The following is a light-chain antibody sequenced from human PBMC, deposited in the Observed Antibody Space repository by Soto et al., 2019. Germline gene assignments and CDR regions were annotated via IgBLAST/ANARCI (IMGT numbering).Light chain of an antibody. CDR3: QQYGSSPWT. Sequence: EIVLTQSPGTLSLSPGERATLSCRASQSVSSSSLVWYQQKAGQAPRLLIYGASSRATGIPDRFSGSGSGTDFTLTIIRLEPEDFAVYFCQQYGSSPWTFGQGTKVEIK. CDR1: QSVSSSS. J-gene: IGKJ1*01. CDR2: GAS. V-gene: IGKV3-20*01.